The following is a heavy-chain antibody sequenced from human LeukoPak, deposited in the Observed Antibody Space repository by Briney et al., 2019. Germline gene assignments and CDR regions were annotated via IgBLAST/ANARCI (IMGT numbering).Heavy chain of an antibody. Sequence: SETLSLTCTVSGGSISSYYWSWIRQPPGKGLEWIGYIYYSGSTNYNPSLRSRVTMSVDTSNNQFSLGLRSVTAADTAVYYCARNGYYSVDSWGQGTLVTVSS. V-gene: IGHV4-59*01. CDR1: GGSISSYY. CDR2: IYYSGST. CDR3: ARNGYYSVDS. J-gene: IGHJ4*02. D-gene: IGHD4-17*01.